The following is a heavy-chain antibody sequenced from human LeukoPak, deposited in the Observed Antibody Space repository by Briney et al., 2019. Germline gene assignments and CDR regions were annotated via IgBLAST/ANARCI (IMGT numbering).Heavy chain of an antibody. J-gene: IGHJ4*02. D-gene: IGHD3-22*01. CDR1: GFTFSSYW. CDR2: IKQDGSEK. V-gene: IGHV3-7*03. Sequence: GGSLRLSCAASGFTFSSYWMSWVRQAPGKGLEWVANIKQDGSEKYYVDSVKGRFTISRDNAKNSLYLQMNSLRAEDTAVYYCARDSTNYYDSSGYFDYWGQGTPVTVSS. CDR3: ARDSTNYYDSSGYFDY.